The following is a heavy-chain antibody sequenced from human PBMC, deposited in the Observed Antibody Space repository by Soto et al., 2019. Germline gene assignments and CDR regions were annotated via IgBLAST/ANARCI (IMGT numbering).Heavy chain of an antibody. D-gene: IGHD6-6*01. Sequence: PGGSLRLSCAVSGFTVSNNYMSWVRQAPGKGLEGVSVIYSGGYTAYGDSVKGRFTISRDNSKNTLYLQMNSLRADDTAVYYCARYSSSLSPIYYYYGMDVWGQGTTVTVS. CDR3: ARYSSSLSPIYYYYGMDV. J-gene: IGHJ6*02. CDR2: IYSGGYT. CDR1: GFTVSNNY. V-gene: IGHV3-53*01.